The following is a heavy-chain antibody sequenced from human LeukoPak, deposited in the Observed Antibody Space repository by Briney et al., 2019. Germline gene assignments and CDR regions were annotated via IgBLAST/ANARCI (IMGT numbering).Heavy chain of an antibody. V-gene: IGHV3-72*01. CDR3: ARAQRGGNTYSYLDS. Sequence: GGSLRLSCTASGVSFSDHYTGWVRDAPGKGLERVGRTSNKANRYTTEYAASVEGTFTISRDDTKNSLYLEMNSLKSEDTGVYFCARAQRGGNTYSYLDSWGQGTLLTVSS. CDR1: GVSFSDHY. J-gene: IGHJ4*02. CDR2: TSNKANRYTT. D-gene: IGHD3-16*02.